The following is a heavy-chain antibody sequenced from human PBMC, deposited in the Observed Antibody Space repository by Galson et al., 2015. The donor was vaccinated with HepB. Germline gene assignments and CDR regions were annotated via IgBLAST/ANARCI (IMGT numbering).Heavy chain of an antibody. J-gene: IGHJ3*02. CDR1: GYSFTSYW. Sequence: QSGAEVKKPGESLKISCKGSGYSFTSYWIGWVRQMPGKGLEWMGIIYPGDSDTRYSPSFQGQVTISADKSISTAYLQWSSLKASDTAMYYCARRGKYVRYFDWDHDAFDIWGQGTMVTVSS. V-gene: IGHV5-51*01. D-gene: IGHD3-9*01. CDR2: IYPGDSDT. CDR3: ARRGKYVRYFDWDHDAFDI.